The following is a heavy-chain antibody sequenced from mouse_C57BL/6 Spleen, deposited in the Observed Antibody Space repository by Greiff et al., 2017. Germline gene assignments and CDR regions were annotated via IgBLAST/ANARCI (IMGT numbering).Heavy chain of an antibody. CDR2: IHPNSGST. J-gene: IGHJ3*01. CDR3: VYYDYDPFAY. V-gene: IGHV1-64*01. D-gene: IGHD2-4*01. CDR1: GYTFTSYW. Sequence: QVQLQQPGAELVKPGASVKLSCKASGYTFTSYWMHWVKQRPGQGLEWIGMIHPNSGSTNYNEKFKSKATLTVDKSSSTAYMQLSSLTSEDSAVYYCVYYDYDPFAYWGQGTLVTVSA.